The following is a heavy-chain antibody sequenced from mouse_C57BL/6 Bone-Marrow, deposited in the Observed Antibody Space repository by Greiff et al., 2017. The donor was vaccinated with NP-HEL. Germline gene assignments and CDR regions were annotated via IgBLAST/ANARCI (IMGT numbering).Heavy chain of an antibody. CDR3: ARAYYSNYFDY. CDR2: ISNGGGST. D-gene: IGHD2-5*01. V-gene: IGHV5-12*01. Sequence: EVNLVESGGGLVQPGGSLKLSCAASGFTFSDYYMYWVRQTPEKRLEWVAYISNGGGSTYYPDTVKGRFTISRDNTKNTLYLQMSRLKSEDTAMYSCARAYYSNYFDYWGQGTTLTVSS. J-gene: IGHJ2*01. CDR1: GFTFSDYY.